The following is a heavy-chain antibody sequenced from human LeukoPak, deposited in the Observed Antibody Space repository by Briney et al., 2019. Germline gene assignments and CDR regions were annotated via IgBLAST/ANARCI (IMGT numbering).Heavy chain of an antibody. CDR3: ARDQQAGCSGGSCSNYYMDV. CDR2: ISSSSSYI. D-gene: IGHD2-15*01. V-gene: IGHV3-21*01. CDR1: GFTFSSYS. J-gene: IGHJ6*03. Sequence: GGSLRLSCAASGFTFSSYSMNWVRQAPGKGLEWVSPISSSSSYIYYADSVKGRFTISRDNAKNSLYLQMNSLRAEDTAVYYCARDQQAGCSGGSCSNYYMDVWGKGTTVTVSS.